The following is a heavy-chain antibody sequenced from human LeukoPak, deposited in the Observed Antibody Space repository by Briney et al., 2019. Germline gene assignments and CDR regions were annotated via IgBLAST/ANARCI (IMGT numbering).Heavy chain of an antibody. J-gene: IGHJ4*02. CDR1: GFTFSSYG. D-gene: IGHD5-18*01. CDR2: IRLDGIDE. CDR3: AKDLHGGYTFDY. Sequence: GGSLRLSCAASGFTFSSYGMHWVRQAPGRGLEWVAFIRLDGIDEYYADSVKGRFSISRDQSKNTLFLQMNSLRVEDTAVYYCAKDLHGGYTFDYWGPGTLVTVSS. V-gene: IGHV3-30*02.